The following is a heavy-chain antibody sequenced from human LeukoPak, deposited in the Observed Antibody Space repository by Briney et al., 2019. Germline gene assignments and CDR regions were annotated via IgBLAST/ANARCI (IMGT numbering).Heavy chain of an antibody. Sequence: QPWGSLRLSCAASGFTFSNYWIHWVRQAPGKGLVWVSRINTDGSSTSYADSVKGRFTISRDNAKNTLYLQMNSLRAEDTAVYYCARSLLYYYDSSGPENWGQGSLVTVSS. CDR3: ARSLLYYYDSSGPEN. CDR1: GFTFSNYW. D-gene: IGHD3-22*01. V-gene: IGHV3-74*01. CDR2: INTDGSST. J-gene: IGHJ4*02.